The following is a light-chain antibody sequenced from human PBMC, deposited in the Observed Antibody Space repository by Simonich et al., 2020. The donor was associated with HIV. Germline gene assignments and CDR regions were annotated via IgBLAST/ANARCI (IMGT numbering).Light chain of an antibody. V-gene: IGKV1D-13*01. CDR3: QQFNNYPT. CDR1: QGSSMA. J-gene: IGKJ5*01. CDR2: DAS. Sequence: AIQLNQSPSCLSASVGNRVTITCRASQGSSMALAWYQQKPGKATKLLIYDASSLESGVPSRFSGSGSGTDFTLTISSLQPEDFATYYCQQFNNYPTFGQGTRLEIK.